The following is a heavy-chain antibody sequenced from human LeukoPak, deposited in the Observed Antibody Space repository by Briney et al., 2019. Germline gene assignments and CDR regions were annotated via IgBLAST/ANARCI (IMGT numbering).Heavy chain of an antibody. CDR2: ISGGST. D-gene: IGHD2-2*01. V-gene: IGHV3-38-3*01. J-gene: IGHJ1*01. Sequence: GGSLRLSCAASGFTVSSNEMSWVRQAPGKGLEWVSSISGGSTYYADSRKGRFTISRDNSKNTLQLQMNSLRAEDTAVYYCLGSGYIVVVPAAIFSNSNYFQHWGQGTLVTVSS. CDR3: LGSGYIVVVPAAIFSNSNYFQH. CDR1: GFTVSSNE.